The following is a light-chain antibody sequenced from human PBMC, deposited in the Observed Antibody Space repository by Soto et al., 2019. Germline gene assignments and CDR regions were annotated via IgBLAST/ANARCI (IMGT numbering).Light chain of an antibody. Sequence: DIVLTQSPATLSLSPGERATLSCRASQSVSSYLAWYQQKPGQAPRLLMYDASNRATGIPARFSGSGSGTDFTLTISSLGPEDSAVYYCHQRINWPQTFGQGTKLEIK. V-gene: IGKV3-11*01. CDR3: HQRINWPQT. CDR2: DAS. CDR1: QSVSSY. J-gene: IGKJ2*01.